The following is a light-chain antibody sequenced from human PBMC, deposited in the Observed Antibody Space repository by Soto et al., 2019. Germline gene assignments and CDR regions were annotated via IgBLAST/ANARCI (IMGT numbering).Light chain of an antibody. CDR3: QSYDSSLSGSNV. Sequence: QSVLTQPPSVSGAPGQSVTISCTGSSSNIGAGYDVHWYQQLPGTAPKLLIYGNSNRPSGVPDRFSGSTSGTSASLAITGLQAEDEADYYCQSYDSSLSGSNVFGTGTKVTVL. CDR1: SSNIGAGYD. J-gene: IGLJ1*01. V-gene: IGLV1-40*01. CDR2: GNS.